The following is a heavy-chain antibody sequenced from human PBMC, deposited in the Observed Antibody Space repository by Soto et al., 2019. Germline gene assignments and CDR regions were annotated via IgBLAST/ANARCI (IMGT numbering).Heavy chain of an antibody. Sequence: SGKVSCKASGGTFSSYAISWVRQAPGQGLEWMGGIIPIFGTANYAQKFQGRVTITADKSTSTAYMELSSLRSEDTAVYYCARETYYYDSSGYYEEKYYFDYWGQGTLVTVSS. V-gene: IGHV1-69*06. CDR2: IIPIFGTA. CDR3: ARETYYYDSSGYYEEKYYFDY. CDR1: GGTFSSYA. J-gene: IGHJ4*02. D-gene: IGHD3-22*01.